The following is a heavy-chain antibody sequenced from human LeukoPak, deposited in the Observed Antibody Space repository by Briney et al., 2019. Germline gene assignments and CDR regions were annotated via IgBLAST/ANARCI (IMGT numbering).Heavy chain of an antibody. CDR1: GFTFTSYA. J-gene: IGHJ4*02. CDR3: ARDNVAWGARLEWSPSLGY. V-gene: IGHV3-23*01. CDR2: ISGSGSST. D-gene: IGHD6-6*01. Sequence: GGSLRLSCAASGFTFTSYAMNWVRQAPGKGLEWVSTISGSGSSTYYVDSVKGRFTISRDNSKNTLYLQMNSLRAEGTAVYYCARDNVAWGARLEWSPSLGYWGQGTLVTVSS.